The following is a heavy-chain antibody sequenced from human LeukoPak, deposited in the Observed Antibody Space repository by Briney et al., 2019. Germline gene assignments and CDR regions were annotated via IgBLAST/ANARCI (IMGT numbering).Heavy chain of an antibody. CDR3: ARPPNIAAAGQD. Sequence: GRSLRLACSASGFTLSGYWMAWVRQAPGKGVGWVANIKRDGSEKYYIDSVKGRFTISRDNAKNSLYLQMNSLRVEDTAVYYCARPPNIAAAGQDWGQGTLVAVSS. CDR1: GFTLSGYW. J-gene: IGHJ4*02. D-gene: IGHD6-13*01. V-gene: IGHV3-7*01. CDR2: IKRDGSEK.